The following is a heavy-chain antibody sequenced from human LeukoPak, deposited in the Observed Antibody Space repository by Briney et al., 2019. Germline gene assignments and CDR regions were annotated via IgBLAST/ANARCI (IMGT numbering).Heavy chain of an antibody. J-gene: IGHJ6*02. D-gene: IGHD1-14*01. CDR2: MYYSGST. V-gene: IGHV4-59*01. CDR3: ARDKVTSGGTDV. Sequence: PSETLSLTCTVSGGSISSYYWSWIRQPPGKGLEWIGYMYYSGSTNYNPSLKSRVTISKDMSKNQFSLKLSSMTAADTAVYYCARDKVTSGGTDVWGQGTTVTVSS. CDR1: GGSISSYY.